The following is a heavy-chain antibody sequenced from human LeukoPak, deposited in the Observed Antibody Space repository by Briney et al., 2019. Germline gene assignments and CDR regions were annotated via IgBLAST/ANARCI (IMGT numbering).Heavy chain of an antibody. CDR2: ISSSGSTT. CDR3: ASQKGRIAVAVDY. CDR1: GFTFSSYE. D-gene: IGHD6-19*01. Sequence: GGSLRLSCAASGFTFSSYEMNWVRQAPGKGLEWVSYISSSGSTTYYAASVKGRFTISRDNAKNSLYLQMDSLRVEDTAVYYCASQKGRIAVAVDYWGQGTLVTVSS. V-gene: IGHV3-48*03. J-gene: IGHJ4*02.